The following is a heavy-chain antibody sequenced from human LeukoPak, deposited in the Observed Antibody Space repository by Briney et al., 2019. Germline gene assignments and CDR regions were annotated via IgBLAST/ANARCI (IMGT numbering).Heavy chain of an antibody. CDR3: ARDRWYAFDC. CDR2: ICAKSGDT. V-gene: IGHV1-18*01. CDR1: VYTLTING. D-gene: IGHD6-13*01. Sequence: ASVKVSRKASVYTLTINGISGVRQARGRGLEWMGRICAKSGDTIYAEKFHDRVNIPRHTPTGTAYMELNSLTYDDTAVYYCARDRWYAFDCWGRGALVSVSS. J-gene: IGHJ4*02.